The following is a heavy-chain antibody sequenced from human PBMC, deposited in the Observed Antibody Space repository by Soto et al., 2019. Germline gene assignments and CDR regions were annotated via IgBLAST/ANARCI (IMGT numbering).Heavy chain of an antibody. CDR3: ARDLDAMVRGGAWFDP. V-gene: IGHV4-31*03. Sequence: PSETLSLTCTVSGGSISSGGYYWSWIRQHPGKGLEWIGYIYYSGSTYYNPSLKSRVTISVDTSKNQFSLKLSSVTAADTAVYYCARDLDAMVRGGAWFDPWGQGTLVTVSS. J-gene: IGHJ5*02. CDR1: GGSISSGGYY. D-gene: IGHD3-10*01. CDR2: IYYSGST.